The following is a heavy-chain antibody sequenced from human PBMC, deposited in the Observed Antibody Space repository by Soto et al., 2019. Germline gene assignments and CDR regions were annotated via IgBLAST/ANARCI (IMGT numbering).Heavy chain of an antibody. CDR1: GGSFSGYY. CDR3: ARGMLRLYYDILTGPLGYYYGMDV. J-gene: IGHJ6*02. D-gene: IGHD3-9*01. Sequence: SETLSLTCAVYGGSFSGYYWSWIRQPPGKGLEWIGEINHSGSTNYNPSLKSRVTISVDTSKNQFSLKLSSVTAADTAVYYCARGMLRLYYDILTGPLGYYYGMDVWVQGTTVT. V-gene: IGHV4-34*01. CDR2: INHSGST.